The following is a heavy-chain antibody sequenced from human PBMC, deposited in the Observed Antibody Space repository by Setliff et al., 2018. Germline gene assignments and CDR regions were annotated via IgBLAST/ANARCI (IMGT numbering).Heavy chain of an antibody. CDR3: TTDWSRGDSGNYLRLDY. CDR1: GFSFSNTK. CDR2: IKSAADGGTI. J-gene: IGHJ4*02. V-gene: IGHV3-15*01. Sequence: GGSLSLSCLDSGFSFSNTKMSWIRQAPGKGLEWVGRIKSAADGGTIEYAAAVNGRFTVSRDDSKNTLFLQMNSLKTEDTALYYCTTDWSRGDSGNYLRLDYWGPGTLVTVSS. D-gene: IGHD3-10*01.